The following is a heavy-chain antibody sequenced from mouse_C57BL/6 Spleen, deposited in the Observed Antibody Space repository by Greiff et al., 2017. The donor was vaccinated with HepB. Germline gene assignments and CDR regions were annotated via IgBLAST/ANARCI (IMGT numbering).Heavy chain of an antibody. Sequence: QVQLQQSGAELVKPGASVKISCKASGYAFSSYWMNWVKQRPGKGLEWIGQIYPGDGDTNYNGKFKGKATLTADKSSSTAYMQLSSPTSEDSAVYFCAREGNYYGSSSYFDYWGQGTTLTVSS. CDR3: AREGNYYGSSSYFDY. D-gene: IGHD1-1*01. CDR2: IYPGDGDT. V-gene: IGHV1-80*01. CDR1: GYAFSSYW. J-gene: IGHJ2*01.